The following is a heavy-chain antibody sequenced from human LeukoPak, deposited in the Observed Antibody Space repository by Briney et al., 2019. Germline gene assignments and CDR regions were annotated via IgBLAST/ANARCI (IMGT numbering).Heavy chain of an antibody. Sequence: GGSLRLSCAASGFTFSRYWMSWVRQAPGKGLEWVSTISGSGGTTYNADSVKGRFTTSRDNSKNTLYLQMTSLRAEDTAVYYCAKAQGSGGSCYVVCGFDIWGQGTMVTVSS. V-gene: IGHV3-23*01. CDR3: AKAQGSGGSCYVVCGFDI. D-gene: IGHD2-15*01. CDR2: ISGSGGTT. CDR1: GFTFSRYW. J-gene: IGHJ3*02.